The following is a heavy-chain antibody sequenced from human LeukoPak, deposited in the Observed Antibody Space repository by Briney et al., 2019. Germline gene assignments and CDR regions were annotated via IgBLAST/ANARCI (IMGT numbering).Heavy chain of an antibody. CDR3: ARREGLWSYFDS. CDR2: INYSGSA. Sequence: SETLSLTCTVSGDSMNNYYWSWIRQPPGKGLEWIGNINYSGSANSNPSLKSRATISVDMSKKHFFLDLSSVTAADTAVYYCARREGLWSYFDSWGQGTLVTVSS. J-gene: IGHJ4*02. D-gene: IGHD1-26*01. V-gene: IGHV4-59*12. CDR1: GDSMNNYY.